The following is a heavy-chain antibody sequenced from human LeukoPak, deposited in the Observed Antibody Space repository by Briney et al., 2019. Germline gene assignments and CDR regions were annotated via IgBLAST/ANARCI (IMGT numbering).Heavy chain of an antibody. CDR3: ARGAYVGGALYYYYMDV. CDR1: GGSISSGSYY. Sequence: SETLSLSCTVSGGSISSGSYYWSWIRQPAGKGLEWIGRIYTSGSTNYNPSLKSRVTISVDTSKNQFSLKLSSVTAADTAVYYCARGAYVGGALYYYYMDVWGKGTTVTVSS. CDR2: IYTSGST. V-gene: IGHV4-61*02. J-gene: IGHJ6*03. D-gene: IGHD3-10*01.